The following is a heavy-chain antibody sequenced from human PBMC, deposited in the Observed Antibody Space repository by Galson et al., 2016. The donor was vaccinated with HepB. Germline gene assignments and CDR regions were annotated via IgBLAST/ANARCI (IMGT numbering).Heavy chain of an antibody. CDR1: GGSLGSVRSGSWY. Sequence: SETLSLTCTVSGGSLGSVRSGSWYWTWLRQSPGKGPEWIGHIHYSGSTKYNPSLKSRVTIYIDTSKNQFSLKVKSVTAADTAVYYCARDTPAANDHMDVWGQGTTVTVSS. J-gene: IGHJ6*02. CDR3: ARDTPAANDHMDV. CDR2: IHYSGST. V-gene: IGHV4-61*01. D-gene: IGHD2-2*01.